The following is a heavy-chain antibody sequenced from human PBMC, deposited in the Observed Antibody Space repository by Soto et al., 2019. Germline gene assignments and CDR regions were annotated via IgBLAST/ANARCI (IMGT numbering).Heavy chain of an antibody. D-gene: IGHD1-7*01. J-gene: IGHJ6*02. CDR3: ARGRLKLFDALNYYYGMDV. V-gene: IGHV5-10-1*01. CDR2: IDPSDSYT. CDR1: GYSFTSYW. Sequence: GESLKISCKGSGYSFTSYWISWVRQMPVKGLEWMGRIDPSDSYTNYSPSFQGHVTISADKSISTAYLQWSSLKASDTAMYYCARGRLKLFDALNYYYGMDVWGQGTTVTVSS.